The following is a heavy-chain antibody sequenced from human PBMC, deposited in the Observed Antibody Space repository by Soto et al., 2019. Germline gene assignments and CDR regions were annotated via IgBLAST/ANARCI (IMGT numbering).Heavy chain of an antibody. D-gene: IGHD3-3*01. CDR3: ARGVTVFGLVSRFWFDP. CDR2: IYNSGIT. V-gene: IGHV4-30-4*01. Sequence: PSETLSLTCTVSGGSISGGDYSWSWVRQSPGKGLEWIGHIYNSGITYYNPSLKSRVVISIDTSRNQFSLRLNSLTAADRAVYFCARGVTVFGLVSRFWFDPWGQGTVVTVS. J-gene: IGHJ5*02. CDR1: GGSISGGDYS.